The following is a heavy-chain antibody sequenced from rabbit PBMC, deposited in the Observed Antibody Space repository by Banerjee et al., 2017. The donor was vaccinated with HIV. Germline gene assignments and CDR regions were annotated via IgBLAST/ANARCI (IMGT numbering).Heavy chain of an antibody. Sequence: QSLEESGGDLVKPGASLTLTCTASGFSFSSNAMCWVRQAPGKGPEWIACIYAGSSGRTHYASWAKGRFTISKTSSTTVTLQMTSLTAADTATYFCARMEADYAGYGYHNLWGQGTLVTV. CDR1: GFSFSSNA. J-gene: IGHJ4*01. CDR3: ARMEADYAGYGYHNL. D-gene: IGHD6-1*01. CDR2: IYAGSSGRT. V-gene: IGHV1S40*01.